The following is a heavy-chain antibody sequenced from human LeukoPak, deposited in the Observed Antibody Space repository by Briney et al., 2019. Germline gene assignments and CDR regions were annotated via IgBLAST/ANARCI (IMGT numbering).Heavy chain of an antibody. CDR2: IISKTDGGTT. Sequence: KSGGSLRLSCAASGFTFSNAWMSWVRQAPGKGLEWVGRIISKTDGGTTDYAAPVKGRFTISRDDSKNTLYLQMDSLKTEDTAVYYCTTTSGGKPDDYWGQGTLVTVSS. CDR1: GFTFSNAW. D-gene: IGHD2-15*01. CDR3: TTTSGGKPDDY. J-gene: IGHJ4*02. V-gene: IGHV3-15*01.